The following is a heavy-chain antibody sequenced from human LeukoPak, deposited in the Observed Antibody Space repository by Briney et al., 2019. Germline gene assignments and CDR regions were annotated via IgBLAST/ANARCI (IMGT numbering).Heavy chain of an antibody. V-gene: IGHV3-48*01. J-gene: IGHJ4*02. CDR3: ARDLTMSGTTTDF. Sequence: GGSLGLSCAASGFTFSSYSMNWVRQAPGKGLEWVSYISSTSSTIYYADSVKGRFTISRDNAKNSLFLQMNSLRAEDTAVYYCARDLTMSGTTTDFWGQGILVTVSS. CDR2: ISSTSSTI. D-gene: IGHD1-1*01. CDR1: GFTFSSYS.